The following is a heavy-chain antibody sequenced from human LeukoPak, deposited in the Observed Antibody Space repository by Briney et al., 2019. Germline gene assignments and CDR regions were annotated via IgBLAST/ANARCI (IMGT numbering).Heavy chain of an antibody. CDR1: GGSFSGYY. Sequence: PSETLSLTCAVYGGSFSGYYWSWIRQPPGKGLEWIGEINHSGSTNYNPSLKSRVTISVDTSKNQFSLKLSSVTAADTAVYYCARDRGDYGDFGKYWYFDLWGRGTLVTVSS. D-gene: IGHD4-17*01. CDR2: INHSGST. J-gene: IGHJ2*01. V-gene: IGHV4-34*01. CDR3: ARDRGDYGDFGKYWYFDL.